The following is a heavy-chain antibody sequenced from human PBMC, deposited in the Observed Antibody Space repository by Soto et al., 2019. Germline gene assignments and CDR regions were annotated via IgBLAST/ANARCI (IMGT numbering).Heavy chain of an antibody. V-gene: IGHV3-21*01. J-gene: IGHJ6*02. D-gene: IGHD3-3*01. CDR3: ARDKTWGYDCWSGSQIPYYGMDV. CDR1: GFTFSSYS. Sequence: GGSLRLSCAASGFTFSSYSMNWVRQAPGKGLEWVSSISSSSSYIYYADSVKGRFTISRDNAKNSLYLQMNSLRAEDTAVYYCARDKTWGYDCWSGSQIPYYGMDVWGQGTTVTVSS. CDR2: ISSSSSYI.